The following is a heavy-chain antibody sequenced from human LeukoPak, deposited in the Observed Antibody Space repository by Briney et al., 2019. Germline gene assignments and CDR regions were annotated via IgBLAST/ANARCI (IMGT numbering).Heavy chain of an antibody. Sequence: PGGSLRLSCAASGFTFSSYAMHWVRQAPGKGLEWVTVISYDGSNKYYADSVKGRFTISRDNSKNTLYLQTNSLRPEDTAVYYCAKDEALQYYYGSEISGIDYWGQGTLVTVSS. J-gene: IGHJ4*02. CDR2: ISYDGSNK. D-gene: IGHD3-10*01. CDR3: AKDEALQYYYGSEISGIDY. V-gene: IGHV3-30*18. CDR1: GFTFSSYA.